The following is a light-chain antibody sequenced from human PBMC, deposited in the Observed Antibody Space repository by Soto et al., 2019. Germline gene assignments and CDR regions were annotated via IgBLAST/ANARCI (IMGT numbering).Light chain of an antibody. V-gene: IGKV3-15*01. Sequence: EIVITQSPATLSVSPGERATLSCRASQSVYSNLAWYQQKPGQAPRFLIYGASTRATGIPARFSGSGSGTEFTLTISSXQSEDFAVYYCQQYDNWPLTFGGGTKVDIK. CDR1: QSVYSN. CDR2: GAS. J-gene: IGKJ4*01. CDR3: QQYDNWPLT.